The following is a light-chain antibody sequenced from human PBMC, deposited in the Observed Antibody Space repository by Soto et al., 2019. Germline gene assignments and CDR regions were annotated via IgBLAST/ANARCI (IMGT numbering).Light chain of an antibody. J-gene: IGKJ1*01. CDR3: QQTYRHPRT. CDR1: RTLKNL. V-gene: IGKV1-39*01. Sequence: DIQMTQSPSSVSASVGDSVTIACQTSRTLKNLVNWYQHKPGAAPKLLISGASNLRSGVPPRFSGSGVGTDFTLTINDLQPDDVATYYCQQTYRHPRTFGQGTSV. CDR2: GAS.